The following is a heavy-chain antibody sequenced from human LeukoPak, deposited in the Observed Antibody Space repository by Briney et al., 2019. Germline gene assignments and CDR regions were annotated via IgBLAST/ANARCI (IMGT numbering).Heavy chain of an antibody. V-gene: IGHV4-39*01. CDR3: ATLTMSGLGIIPPAS. Sequence: SETLSLTCSVSGASTTNSRYYWVWIRQPPGEGLEWIGSVSYKGVTYYGPSFRSRFAISIDTSRDQFSLSLASVTAADTAVYYCATLTMSGLGIIPPASWGQGTLVTVSS. D-gene: IGHD3/OR15-3a*01. CDR2: VSYKGVT. CDR1: GASTTNSRYY. J-gene: IGHJ5*02.